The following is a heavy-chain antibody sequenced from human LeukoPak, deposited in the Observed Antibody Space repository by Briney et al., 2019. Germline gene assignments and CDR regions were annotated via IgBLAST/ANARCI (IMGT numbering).Heavy chain of an antibody. CDR2: INPSGGST. CDR3: ARAVDTAMVSRGTLDY. CDR1: GYTFTSYY. V-gene: IGHV1-46*01. Sequence: GASVKVSCKASGYTFTSYYMHWVRQAPGQGLEWMGIINPSGGSTSYAQKFQGRVTMTRDTSTSTVYMELSSLRSEDTAVYYCARAVDTAMVSRGTLDYWGQGTLVTVSS. J-gene: IGHJ4*02. D-gene: IGHD5-18*01.